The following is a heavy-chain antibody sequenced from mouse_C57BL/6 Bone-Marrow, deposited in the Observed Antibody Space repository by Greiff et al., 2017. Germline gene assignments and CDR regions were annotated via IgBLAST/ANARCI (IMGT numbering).Heavy chain of an antibody. Sequence: QVQLQQSGAELARPGASVKLSCKASGYTFTSYGISWVKQRTGQGLEWIGEIYPRSGNTYYNEKFKGKATLTADKSSSTAYMELRSLTSEDSAVYFCARIRYYYGSSWYFDVWGTGTTVTVSS. CDR3: ARIRYYYGSSWYFDV. CDR2: IYPRSGNT. CDR1: GYTFTSYG. D-gene: IGHD1-1*01. V-gene: IGHV1-81*01. J-gene: IGHJ1*03.